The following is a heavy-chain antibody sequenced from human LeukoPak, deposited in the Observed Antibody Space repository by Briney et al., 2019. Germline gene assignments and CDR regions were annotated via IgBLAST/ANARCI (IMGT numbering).Heavy chain of an antibody. CDR3: AELGITMIGGV. CDR2: ISSSGSTI. Sequence: GSLRLSCAASGFTFSSYEMNWVRQAPGKGLEWVSYISSSGSTIYYADSVKGRFTISRGNAKNSLYLQMNSLRAEDTAVYYCAELGITMIGGVWGKGTTVTISS. D-gene: IGHD3-10*02. CDR1: GFTFSSYE. J-gene: IGHJ6*04. V-gene: IGHV3-48*03.